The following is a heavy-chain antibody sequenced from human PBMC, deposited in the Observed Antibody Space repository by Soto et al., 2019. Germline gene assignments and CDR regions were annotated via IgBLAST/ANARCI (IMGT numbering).Heavy chain of an antibody. CDR3: AKDVYSSSWYGASYFDH. Sequence: GGSLRLSCAASGFTFSSYGMHWVRQAPGKGLEWVAVISYDGSNKYYADSVKGRFTISRDNSKNTLYLQMNSLRAEDTAVYCCAKDVYSSSWYGASYFDHWGQGTLVTVSS. CDR2: ISYDGSNK. CDR1: GFTFSSYG. V-gene: IGHV3-30*18. J-gene: IGHJ4*02. D-gene: IGHD6-13*01.